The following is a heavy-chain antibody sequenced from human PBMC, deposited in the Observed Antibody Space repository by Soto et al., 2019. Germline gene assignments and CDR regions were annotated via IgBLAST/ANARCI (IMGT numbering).Heavy chain of an antibody. Sequence: ASVKVSCKASGFSFTGYYIHWLRQAPGQCLEWMGWINAHSGGTEYAQKFPGRVTLTRDKSIATAYLTLTSLTSDDTALYYCAKDLTRQRGYWLEPWGQGTQVTVS. V-gene: IGHV1-2*02. CDR2: INAHSGGT. CDR1: GFSFTGYY. J-gene: IGHJ5*02. CDR3: AKDLTRQRGYWLEP. D-gene: IGHD6-13*01.